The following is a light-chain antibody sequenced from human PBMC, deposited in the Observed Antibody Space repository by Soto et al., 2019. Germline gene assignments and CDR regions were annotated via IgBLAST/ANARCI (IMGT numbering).Light chain of an antibody. CDR3: QQYDKSPWT. J-gene: IGKJ1*01. CDR1: QSVNSNY. CDR2: STS. V-gene: IGKV3-20*01. Sequence: EIVLTQSPGTLSLSPGEGATLSCRASQSVNSNYLAWFQQKPGQAPRLLIYSTSNRVTGIPDRFSGSGSGTDFTLTISRLEPEDFVVYYCQQYDKSPWTFGQGTKVEIK.